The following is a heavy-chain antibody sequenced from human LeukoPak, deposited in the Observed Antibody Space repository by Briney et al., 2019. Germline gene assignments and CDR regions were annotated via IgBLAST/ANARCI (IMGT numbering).Heavy chain of an antibody. CDR3: ARDVTMVRGELASRAFDI. V-gene: IGHV4-39*07. Sequence: MSSETLSLTCTVSGGSISSSSYYWGWIRQPPGKGLEWIGSIYYSGSTNYNPSLKSRVTISVDTSKNQSSLKLSSVTAADTAVYYCARDVTMVRGELASRAFDIWGQGTMVTVSS. CDR2: IYYSGST. J-gene: IGHJ3*02. D-gene: IGHD3-10*01. CDR1: GGSISSSSYY.